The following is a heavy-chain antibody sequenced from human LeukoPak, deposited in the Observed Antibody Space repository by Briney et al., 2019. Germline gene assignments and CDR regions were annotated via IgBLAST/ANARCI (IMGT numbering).Heavy chain of an antibody. CDR2: INSDGSST. CDR1: GFTFDDYG. D-gene: IGHD6-19*01. CDR3: ARDSDSGWYYSAQNWFDP. J-gene: IGHJ5*02. Sequence: GGSLRLSCAASGFTFDDYGMSWVRQAPGKGLVWVSRINSDGSSTSYADSVKGRFTISRDNAKNTLYLQMNSLRAEDTAVYYCARDSDSGWYYSAQNWFDPWGQGTLVTVSS. V-gene: IGHV3-74*01.